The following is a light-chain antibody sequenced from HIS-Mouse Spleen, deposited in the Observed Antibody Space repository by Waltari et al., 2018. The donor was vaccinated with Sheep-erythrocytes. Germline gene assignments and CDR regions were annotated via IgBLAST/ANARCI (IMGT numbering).Light chain of an antibody. Sequence: SYELTQPPSVSVSPGQTASITCSGDKLGDKYACWYQQKPGQSPVLVIYQDRTRPSGLPERFSRSNSGHTATLTISGTQAMDEADYYCQAWDSSTAVFGGGTKLTVL. V-gene: IGLV3-1*01. CDR2: QDR. CDR3: QAWDSSTAV. J-gene: IGLJ2*01. CDR1: KLGDKY.